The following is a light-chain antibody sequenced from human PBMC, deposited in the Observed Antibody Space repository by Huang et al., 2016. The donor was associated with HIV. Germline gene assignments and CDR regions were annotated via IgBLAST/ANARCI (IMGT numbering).Light chain of an antibody. CDR1: QSISSY. V-gene: IGKV1-39*01. J-gene: IGKJ4*01. Sequence: DIQMTQSPSSLSASVGDRVTITCRASQSISSYLNWYQQKPGKAPKLLIYAATSLQSGVPSRFSGSASGTDFTLTISSLQPEDFATYYCQQSYSLLTFGGGTKVEIK. CDR3: QQSYSLLT. CDR2: AAT.